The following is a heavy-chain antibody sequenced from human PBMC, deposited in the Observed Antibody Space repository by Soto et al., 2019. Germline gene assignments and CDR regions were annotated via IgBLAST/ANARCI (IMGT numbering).Heavy chain of an antibody. CDR1: GFTFSSYE. V-gene: IGHV3-48*03. J-gene: IGHJ4*02. Sequence: GGSLRLSCAASGFTFSSYEMNWVRQAPGKGLECVSYISSSGSTIYYADSVKGRFTISRDNAKNSLYQQMNSLRAEDTAVYYCARTLILLAAAGPGDYWGQGTLVTVYS. D-gene: IGHD6-13*01. CDR3: ARTLILLAAAGPGDY. CDR2: ISSSGSTI.